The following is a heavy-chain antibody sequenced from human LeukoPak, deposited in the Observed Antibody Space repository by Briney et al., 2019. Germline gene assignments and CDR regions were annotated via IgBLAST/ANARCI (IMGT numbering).Heavy chain of an antibody. J-gene: IGHJ4*02. CDR2: IWYDGSNK. CDR3: AKEDYGSGSFDY. CDR1: GFTFSSYG. V-gene: IGHV3-33*06. Sequence: PGRSLRLSCAASGFTFSSYGMHWVRQAPGKGLEWVAVIWYDGSNKYYADSVKGRFTTSRDNSKNTLYLQMNSLRAEDTAVYYCAKEDYGSGSFDYWGQGTLVAVSS. D-gene: IGHD3-10*01.